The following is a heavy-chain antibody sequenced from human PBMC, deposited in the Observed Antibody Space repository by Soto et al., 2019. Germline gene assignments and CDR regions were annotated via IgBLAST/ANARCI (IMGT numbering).Heavy chain of an antibody. CDR1: GYTFTSYG. CDR2: INPYNGNT. V-gene: IGHV1-18*01. D-gene: IGHD3-16*01. J-gene: IGHJ4*02. Sequence: QVQLVQSGAEVKKPGASVKVSCKASGYTFTSYGISWVRQAPGQGLEWMGWINPYNGNTNYAQKLQGRVTMTTDTSTKTADRELRSLRSDDTAVYYCARDWFGIDYWGQGTVVTVSS. CDR3: ARDWFGIDY.